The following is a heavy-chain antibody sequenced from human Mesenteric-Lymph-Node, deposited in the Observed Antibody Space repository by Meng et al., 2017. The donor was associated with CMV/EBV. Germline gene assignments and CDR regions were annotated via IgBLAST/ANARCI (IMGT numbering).Heavy chain of an antibody. V-gene: IGHV3-48*03. Sequence: GESLKISCAASGFSFSNYEVSWVRQAPGKGLEWLAYISASGSPIHYADSVRGRFTIFRDNFKNLLYLQMNSLRAEDTAVYFCASGETSCNSAFCHAPPLDSWGQGTLVTVSS. CDR1: GFSFSNYE. D-gene: IGHD2/OR15-2a*01. CDR2: ISASGSPI. CDR3: ASGETSCNSAFCHAPPLDS. J-gene: IGHJ4*02.